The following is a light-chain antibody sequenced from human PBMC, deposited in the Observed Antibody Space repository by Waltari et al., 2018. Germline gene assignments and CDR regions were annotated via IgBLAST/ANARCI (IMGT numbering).Light chain of an antibody. Sequence: DIQMTQSPSTLSASVGDRVTISCRASQSVGTWLAWYQQKPGKAPKLLIYMASTLESGVPSRFSGSGSGTEFILTINSLQPDDFATYSCQQYSSFSTFGQGTKLDI. V-gene: IGKV1-5*03. CDR3: QQYSSFST. CDR1: QSVGTW. J-gene: IGKJ2*01. CDR2: MAS.